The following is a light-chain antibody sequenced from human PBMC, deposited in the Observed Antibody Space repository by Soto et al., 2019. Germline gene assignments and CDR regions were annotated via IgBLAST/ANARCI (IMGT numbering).Light chain of an antibody. J-gene: IGKJ1*01. CDR2: DAS. V-gene: IGKV3-20*01. CDR3: QQYGSSLWT. CDR1: QSVASVY. Sequence: EIVLTQSPGTLSLSPGERVTLSCRASQSVASVYLAWYQQKPGQAPRLLIYDASTRATGIPDRFSGSGSGTDFTLTISRLEPEDFAVYFCQQYGSSLWTFGQGTKVEIK.